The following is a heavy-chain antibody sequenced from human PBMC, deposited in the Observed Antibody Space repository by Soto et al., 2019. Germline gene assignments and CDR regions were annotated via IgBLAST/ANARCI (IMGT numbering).Heavy chain of an antibody. D-gene: IGHD3-10*01. CDR1: GFTFSSYA. CDR2: ISGSGGST. Sequence: EVQLLESGGGLVQPGGSLRLSCAASGFTFSSYAMSWVRQAPGKGLEWVSAISGSGGSTYYADSVKGRFTISRDNSKNTLYLQRNSLRAEDTAVHYCAKHPDGAPRGWFDPWGQGTLVTVSS. J-gene: IGHJ5*02. CDR3: AKHPDGAPRGWFDP. V-gene: IGHV3-23*01.